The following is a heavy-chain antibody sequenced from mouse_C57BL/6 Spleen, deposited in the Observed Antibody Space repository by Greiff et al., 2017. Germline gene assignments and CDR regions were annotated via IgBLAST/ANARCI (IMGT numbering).Heavy chain of an antibody. CDR1: GYTFTSYW. CDR3: ARQLRDYYAMDY. J-gene: IGHJ4*01. V-gene: IGHV1-69*01. CDR2: IDPSDSYT. D-gene: IGHD3-2*02. Sequence: QVQLKQPGAELVMPGASVKLSCKASGYTFTSYWMHWVKQRPGQGLEWIGEIDPSDSYTNYNQKFKGKSTLTVDKSSSTAYMQLSSLTSEDSAVYYCARQLRDYYAMDYWGQGTSVTVSS.